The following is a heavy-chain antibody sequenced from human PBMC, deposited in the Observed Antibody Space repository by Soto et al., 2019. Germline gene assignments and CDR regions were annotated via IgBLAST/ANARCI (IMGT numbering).Heavy chain of an antibody. V-gene: IGHV3-33*01. Sequence: QVQLVESGGGVVQPGRSLRLSCAASGFIFSGYGMHWVRQAPGKGLEWVAGIWYDESNKYYADSVKGRFTISRDNSKNTVFQQTSSLRAEDTGVYYCTRVRGLGSYYFAMAVWGRGTTVTVSS. D-gene: IGHD3-10*01. CDR2: IWYDESNK. J-gene: IGHJ6*02. CDR3: TRVRGLGSYYFAMAV. CDR1: GFIFSGYG.